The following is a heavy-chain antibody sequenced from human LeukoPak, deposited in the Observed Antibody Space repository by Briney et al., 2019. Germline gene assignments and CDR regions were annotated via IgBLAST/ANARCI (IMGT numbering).Heavy chain of an antibody. J-gene: IGHJ4*02. D-gene: IGHD4-17*01. CDR1: GYSFTNYW. V-gene: IGHV5-10-1*01. CDR3: ATGASKVTTDFANY. Sequence: GESLTISCKGSGYSFTNYWISWVRQMPGKGLEWMGRIDTSDSYNKYSPSFEGHVTISVDKSISTAFLQWNSLKAADSAMYYCATGASKVTTDFANYWGQGTQVAVSS. CDR2: IDTSDSYN.